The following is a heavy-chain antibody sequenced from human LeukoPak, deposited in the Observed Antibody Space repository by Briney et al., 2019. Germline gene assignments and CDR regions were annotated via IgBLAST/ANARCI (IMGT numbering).Heavy chain of an antibody. Sequence: SETLSLTCTVSGGSISSYYWSWIRQPAGKGLEWIGRIYYSGSTNYNPSLKSRVTISVDTSKNQFSLKLSSVTAADTAVYYCASSLWFGGNYMDVWGKGTTVTISS. D-gene: IGHD3-10*01. CDR2: IYYSGST. J-gene: IGHJ6*03. V-gene: IGHV4-4*07. CDR1: GGSISSYY. CDR3: ASSLWFGGNYMDV.